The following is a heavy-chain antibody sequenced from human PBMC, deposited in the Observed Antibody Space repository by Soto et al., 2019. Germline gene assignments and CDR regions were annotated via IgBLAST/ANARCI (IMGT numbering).Heavy chain of an antibody. J-gene: IGHJ5*02. CDR3: ARISGVDGNWNAAPSLFWFDP. CDR1: GGSISSYY. CDR2: IYYSGST. D-gene: IGHD1-20*01. Sequence: TSETLSLTCTVSGGSISSYYWSWIRQPPGKGLEWIGYIYYSGSTNYNPSLKSRVTISVDTSKNQFSLKLSSVTAADTAVYYCARISGVDGNWNAAPSLFWFDPWGQGTLVTVSS. V-gene: IGHV4-59*08.